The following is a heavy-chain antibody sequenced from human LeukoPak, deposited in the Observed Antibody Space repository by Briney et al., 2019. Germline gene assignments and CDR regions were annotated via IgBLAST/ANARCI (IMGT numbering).Heavy chain of an antibody. CDR1: GFTFSSYA. V-gene: IGHV3-21*01. J-gene: IGHJ4*02. CDR2: ISSSSSYI. D-gene: IGHD3-10*01. Sequence: PGGSLRLSCAASGFTFSSYAMSWVRQAPGKGLEWVSSISSSSSYIYYADSVKGRFTISRDNAKNSLYLRMNSLRAEDTAVYYCARDQDGSGSYRPQSFDYWGQGTLVTVSS. CDR3: ARDQDGSGSYRPQSFDY.